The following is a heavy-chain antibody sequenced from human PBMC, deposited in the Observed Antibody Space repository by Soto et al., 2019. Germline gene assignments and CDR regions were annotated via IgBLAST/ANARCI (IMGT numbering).Heavy chain of an antibody. CDR3: AKVGSGWDDYYYYYGMDV. D-gene: IGHD6-19*01. J-gene: IGHJ6*02. CDR2: ISGSGGST. CDR1: GFTFSSYA. V-gene: IGHV3-23*01. Sequence: EVQLLESGGGLVQPGGSLRLSCAASGFTFSSYAMSWVRQAPGKGLEWVSAISGSGGSTYYADSVKGRFTISRDNSKNTLYLQMNRLRAEDTAVYYCAKVGSGWDDYYYYYGMDVWGQGTTVTVSS.